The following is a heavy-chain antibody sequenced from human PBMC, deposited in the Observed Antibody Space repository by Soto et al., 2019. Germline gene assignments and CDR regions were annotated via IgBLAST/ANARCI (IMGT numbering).Heavy chain of an antibody. CDR2: INAGNGNT. V-gene: IGHV1-3*01. CDR1: GYTFTSYA. D-gene: IGHD3-9*01. CDR3: ARSNYDILTGYYIFFEPSFDY. Sequence: QVQLVQSGAEVKKPGASVKVSCKASGYTFTSYAMHWVRQAPGQRLEWMGWINAGNGNTKYSQKFQGRVTITRDTSASTAYMELSSLRSEDTAVYYCARSNYDILTGYYIFFEPSFDYWGQGTLVTVSS. J-gene: IGHJ4*02.